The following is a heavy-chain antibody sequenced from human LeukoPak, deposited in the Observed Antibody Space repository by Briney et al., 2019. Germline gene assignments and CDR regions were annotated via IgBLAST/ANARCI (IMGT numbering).Heavy chain of an antibody. V-gene: IGHV1-2*02. Sequence: ASVKVSCKASGYTFTGYYIHWVRQAPGQGLEWMGWINPNNGGTNSAQKFQGRVTMTRDTSISTVYMELSSLISDDTAVYYCARRDALDYWGQGTLVTVSS. D-gene: IGHD5-24*01. CDR2: INPNNGGT. J-gene: IGHJ4*02. CDR3: ARRDALDY. CDR1: GYTFTGYY.